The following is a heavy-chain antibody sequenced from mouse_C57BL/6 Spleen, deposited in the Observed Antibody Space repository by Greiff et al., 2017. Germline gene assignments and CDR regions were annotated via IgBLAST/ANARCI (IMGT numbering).Heavy chain of an antibody. D-gene: IGHD6-1*01. CDR2: IDPSDSYT. V-gene: IGHV1-50*01. CDR3: ARRGPHYYAMDY. CDR1: GYTFTSYW. Sequence: VQLQQPGAELVKPGASLKLSCKASGYTFTSYWMQWVKQRPGQGLEWIGAIDPSDSYTNYNQKFKGKATLTVDTSSSTAYMQLSSLTSEDSAVYYCARRGPHYYAMDYWGQGTSVTVSS. J-gene: IGHJ4*01.